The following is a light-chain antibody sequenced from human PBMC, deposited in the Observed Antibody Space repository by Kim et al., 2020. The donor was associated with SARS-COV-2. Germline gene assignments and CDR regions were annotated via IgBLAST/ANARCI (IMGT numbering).Light chain of an antibody. V-gene: IGKV3-15*01. Sequence: EIVLTQSPATLSVSPGERATLSCRASQSISNNLAWYQHKPGQAPRLLIYGASTRATGIPARFSGSGSGTDFTLTVSSLQSEDFAVYYCQQYNDWPPGDTFGRGNKLE. CDR1: QSISNN. CDR2: GAS. J-gene: IGKJ2*01. CDR3: QQYNDWPPGDT.